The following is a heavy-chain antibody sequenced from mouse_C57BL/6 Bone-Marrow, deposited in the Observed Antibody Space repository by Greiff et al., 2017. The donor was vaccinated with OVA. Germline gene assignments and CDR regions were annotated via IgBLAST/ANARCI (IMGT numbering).Heavy chain of an antibody. J-gene: IGHJ3*01. CDR2: IDPSDSYT. D-gene: IGHD2-4*01. Sequence: QVQLQQPGAELVRPGTSVKLSCKASGYTFTSYWMHWVKQRPGQGLEWIGEIDPSDSYTNYNQKFKGKATLTVDPYSSTAYMQLSSLTSEDSTVDYCARERLRRRGRIAYWGQGTLVTVSA. CDR1: GYTFTSYW. V-gene: IGHV1-59*01. CDR3: ARERLRRRGRIAY.